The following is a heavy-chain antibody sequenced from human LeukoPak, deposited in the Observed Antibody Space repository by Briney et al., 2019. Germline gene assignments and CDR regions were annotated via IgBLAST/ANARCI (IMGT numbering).Heavy chain of an antibody. CDR2: IYTSGST. J-gene: IGHJ3*02. D-gene: IGHD1-26*01. CDR1: GGSISSYY. V-gene: IGHV4-4*07. Sequence: PSETLSLNCTVSGGSISSYYWSWIRQPAGKGLEWIGRIYTSGSTNYNPSLKSRVTMSVDTSKNQFSLKLSSVTAADTAVYYCARDQGGATRYDAFDIWGQGTMVTVSS. CDR3: ARDQGGATRYDAFDI.